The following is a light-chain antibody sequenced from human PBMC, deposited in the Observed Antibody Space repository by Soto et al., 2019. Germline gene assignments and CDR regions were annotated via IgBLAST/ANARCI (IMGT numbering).Light chain of an antibody. CDR3: QQYNSDWT. V-gene: IGKV1-5*03. CDR1: QSISSW. J-gene: IGKJ1*01. CDR2: KAS. Sequence: DIQMTQSPSTLSASVGDRVTITCRASQSISSWLAWYQQKPGKAPKLLIYKASSLESGVPSRFSGSGSGTEFTLTISGLQPDDFATYYCQQYNSDWTFGQGTKVEIK.